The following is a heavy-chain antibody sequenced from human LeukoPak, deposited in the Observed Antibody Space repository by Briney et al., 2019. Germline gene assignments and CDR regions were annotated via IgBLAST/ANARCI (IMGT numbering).Heavy chain of an antibody. CDR3: ARISGGTTSWFDP. CDR1: GGSISSSSYY. CDR2: IYYSGST. D-gene: IGHD1-1*01. Sequence: SETLSLTCTVSGGSISSSSYYWGWIRQPPGKGLEWIGSIYYSGSTYYNPSLKSRVTISVDTSKNQFSLKLSSVTAADTAVYYCARISGGTTSWFDPWGQGTLVTVPS. V-gene: IGHV4-39*01. J-gene: IGHJ5*02.